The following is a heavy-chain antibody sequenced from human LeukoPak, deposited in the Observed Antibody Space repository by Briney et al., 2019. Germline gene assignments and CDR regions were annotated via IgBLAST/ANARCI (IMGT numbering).Heavy chain of an antibody. Sequence: ASVKVSCKASGYTFTSYDISWVRQAPGQGLEWMGWVSTYNGNTNYAQKLQGRVTMTTDTITTTAYMELRSLRSDDTAVYYCARDHSGNWFDPWGQGTLVTVSS. J-gene: IGHJ5*02. D-gene: IGHD1-26*01. CDR2: VSTYNGNT. CDR1: GYTFTSYD. CDR3: ARDHSGNWFDP. V-gene: IGHV1-18*01.